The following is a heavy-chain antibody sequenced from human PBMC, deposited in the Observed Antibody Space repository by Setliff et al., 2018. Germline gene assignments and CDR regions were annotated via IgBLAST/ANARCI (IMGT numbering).Heavy chain of an antibody. Sequence: SETLSLTCAVYGGSFSGYYWGWIRQSPGKGLEWIGSIYYSGSTYYNPSLKSRVTISGDTSKNQFSLKLSSVTAADTAVYYCARGRGISMIVVVTHDAFDIWGQGTMVTVSS. J-gene: IGHJ3*02. CDR2: IYYSGST. CDR1: GGSFSGYY. V-gene: IGHV4-34*01. CDR3: ARGRGISMIVVVTHDAFDI. D-gene: IGHD3-22*01.